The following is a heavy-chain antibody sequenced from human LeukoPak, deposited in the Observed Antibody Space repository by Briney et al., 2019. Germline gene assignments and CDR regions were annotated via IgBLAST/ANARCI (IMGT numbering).Heavy chain of an antibody. CDR2: IYYSGST. J-gene: IGHJ4*02. D-gene: IGHD3-10*01. CDR3: ARLEYYYQHRFDY. Sequence: PSETLSLTCTVSGGSISSSSYSWGWIRQPPGKGLEWIGRIYYSGSTYYNPSLESRVTISVDTSKNQFSLKLSSVTAADTAVYYCARLEYYYQHRFDYWGQGTLVTVSS. V-gene: IGHV4-39*01. CDR1: GGSISSSSYS.